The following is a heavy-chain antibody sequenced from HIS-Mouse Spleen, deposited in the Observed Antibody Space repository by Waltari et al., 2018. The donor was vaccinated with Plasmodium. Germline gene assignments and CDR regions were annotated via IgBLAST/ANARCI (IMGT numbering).Heavy chain of an antibody. V-gene: IGHV3-7*01. Sequence: EVQLVESGGGLVQPGGSLRLSCAASGFTFSSYWMSWVRQAPGKGLEGGANRKQDGSEKYYLDSVKGRFTISRDNAKNSLYLQMNSLRAEDTAVYYCASSWYWYFDLWGRGTLVTVSS. J-gene: IGHJ2*01. CDR1: GFTFSSYW. CDR2: RKQDGSEK. D-gene: IGHD6-13*01. CDR3: ASSWYWYFDL.